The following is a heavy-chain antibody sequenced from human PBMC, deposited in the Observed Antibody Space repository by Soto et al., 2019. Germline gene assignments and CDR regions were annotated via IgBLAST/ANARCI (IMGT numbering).Heavy chain of an antibody. CDR3: ARTAAAGKYYYGVDV. CDR2: IYPGDSDT. V-gene: IGHV5-51*01. Sequence: GYSFTSYWIGWVRQMPGKGLEWMGIIYPGDSDTRYSPSFQGQVTISADKSISTAYLQWSSLKASDTAIYYCARTAAAGKYYYGVDVWGQGTTVTVS. CDR1: GYSFTSYW. J-gene: IGHJ6*02. D-gene: IGHD6-13*01.